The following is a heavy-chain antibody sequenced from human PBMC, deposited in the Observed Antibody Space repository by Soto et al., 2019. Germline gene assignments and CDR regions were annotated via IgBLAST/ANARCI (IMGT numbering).Heavy chain of an antibody. V-gene: IGHV4-59*01. CDR1: GGSISSYY. J-gene: IGHJ6*02. D-gene: IGHD3-9*01. Sequence: PSETLSLTCTVSGGSISSYYWSWIRQPPGKGLEWIGYIYYSGSTNYNPSLKSRVTISVDTSKNQFSLKLSSVTAADTAVYYCARGSREYDILTGFYYYYGMDVWGQGTTVTSP. CDR3: ARGSREYDILTGFYYYYGMDV. CDR2: IYYSGST.